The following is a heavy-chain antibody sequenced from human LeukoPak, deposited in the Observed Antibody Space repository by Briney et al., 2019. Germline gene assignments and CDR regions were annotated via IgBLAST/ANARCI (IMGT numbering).Heavy chain of an antibody. CDR2: IYNSGTT. CDR3: VGAKQWLSFDI. V-gene: IGHV4-59*08. CDR1: GGSISSYP. J-gene: IGHJ3*02. Sequence: SETLSLTCTVSGGSISSYPWSWIRQPPGKGLEYIGTIYNSGTTNYNPSLKSRVTVSVDTSKNQLSLKLTSVTAADTAVYYCVGAKQWLSFDIWGLGTMVTVSS. D-gene: IGHD3-22*01.